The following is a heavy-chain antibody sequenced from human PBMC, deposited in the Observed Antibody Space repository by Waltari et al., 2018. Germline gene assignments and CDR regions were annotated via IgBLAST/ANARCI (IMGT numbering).Heavy chain of an antibody. V-gene: IGHV3-15*01. J-gene: IGHJ3*01. CDR1: GFPFSKAW. Sequence: EVQLVESGGGLVKPGGSLRLSCSASGFPFSKAWMNWMRQAPGKGLEWVGRIKSTVDGGTTDYAEPMQGRFTIARDDSKNTLYLQMSSLRTEDTAVYYCLFVDTALIIPDVFDLWGQGTLVTVSS. CDR2: IKSTVDGGTT. CDR3: LFVDTALIIPDVFDL. D-gene: IGHD5-18*01.